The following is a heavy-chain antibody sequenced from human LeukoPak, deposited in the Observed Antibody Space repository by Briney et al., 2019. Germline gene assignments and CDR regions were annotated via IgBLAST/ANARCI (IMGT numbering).Heavy chain of an antibody. CDR3: AELGITMIGGV. CDR1: GFTFSTFA. J-gene: IGHJ6*04. V-gene: IGHV3-23*01. Sequence: GGSLRLSCEASGFTFSTFAMIWVRQPPGKGLEWVSGISWNSGSIGYADSVKGRFTISRDNAKNSLYLQMNSLRAEDTAVYYCAELGITMIGGVWGKGTTVTISS. D-gene: IGHD3-10*02. CDR2: ISWNSGSI.